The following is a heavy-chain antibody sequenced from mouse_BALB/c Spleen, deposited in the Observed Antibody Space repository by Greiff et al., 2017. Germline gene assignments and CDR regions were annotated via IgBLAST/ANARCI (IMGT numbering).Heavy chain of an antibody. V-gene: IGHV1-9*01. Sequence: QVQLKQSGAELMKPGASVKISCKATGYTFSSYWIEWVKQRPGHGLEWIGEILPGSGSTNYNEKFKGKATFTADTSSNTAYMQLSSLTSEDSAVYYCARGVDEGAFDYWGQGTTLTVSA. CDR3: ARGVDEGAFDY. CDR2: ILPGSGST. J-gene: IGHJ2*01. CDR1: GYTFSSYW.